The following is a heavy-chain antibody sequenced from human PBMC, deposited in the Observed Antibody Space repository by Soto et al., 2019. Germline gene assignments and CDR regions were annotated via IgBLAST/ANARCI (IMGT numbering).Heavy chain of an antibody. CDR1: GYTFTSYA. D-gene: IGHD6-19*01. CDR3: ARDLQWLADYYGMDV. V-gene: IGHV1-3*01. Sequence: QVQLVQSGAEVKKPGASVKVSCKASGYTFTSYAMHWVRQAPGQRLEWMGWISAGNGNTKYSQKFQGRVTITRDTSASTAYMELSSLRSEDTAVYYCARDLQWLADYYGMDVWGQGTTVTVSS. CDR2: ISAGNGNT. J-gene: IGHJ6*02.